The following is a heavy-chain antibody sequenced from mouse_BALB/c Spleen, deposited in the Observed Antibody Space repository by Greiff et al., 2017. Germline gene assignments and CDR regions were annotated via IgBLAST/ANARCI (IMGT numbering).Heavy chain of an antibody. Sequence: DVKLVESGPSLVKPSQTLSLTCSVTGDSITSGYWNWIRKFPGNKLEYMGYISYSGSTYYNPSLKSRISITRDTSKNQYYLQLNSVTTEDTATYYCARNYRYDASWFAYWGQGTLVTVSA. CDR1: GDSITSGY. V-gene: IGHV3-8*02. CDR3: ARNYRYDASWFAY. J-gene: IGHJ3*01. CDR2: ISYSGST. D-gene: IGHD2-14*01.